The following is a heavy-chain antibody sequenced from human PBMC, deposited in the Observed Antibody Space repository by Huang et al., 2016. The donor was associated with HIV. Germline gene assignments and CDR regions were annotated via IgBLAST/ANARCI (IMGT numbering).Heavy chain of an antibody. D-gene: IGHD5-12*01. J-gene: IGHJ4*02. Sequence: QVQLVQSGAEVKKPGASVKVSCKASGYTFIGNDIHWVRQAPGQGLEWMGWINPNSGGTNYAQKFQGRVTMTRDTSISTAYMELNRLRSDDTAVYYCARDYEDGYNTFDYWGQGTLVTVSS. V-gene: IGHV1-2*02. CDR2: INPNSGGT. CDR3: ARDYEDGYNTFDY. CDR1: GYTFIGND.